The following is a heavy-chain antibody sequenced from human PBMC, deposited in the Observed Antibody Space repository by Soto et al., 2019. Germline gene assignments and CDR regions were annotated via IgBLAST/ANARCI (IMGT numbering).Heavy chain of an antibody. D-gene: IGHD6-13*01. Sequence: PGGSLRLSCAASGFTFEDNTMHWVRQAPGKGLEWVSLISWDGGSTYYADSVKGRFTISRDNCKNSLYLQMNSLRTEDTALYYCAKALSIAAAGTGVDYWGQGTLVTVSS. CDR3: AKALSIAAAGTGVDY. V-gene: IGHV3-43*01. J-gene: IGHJ4*02. CDR1: GFTFEDNT. CDR2: ISWDGGST.